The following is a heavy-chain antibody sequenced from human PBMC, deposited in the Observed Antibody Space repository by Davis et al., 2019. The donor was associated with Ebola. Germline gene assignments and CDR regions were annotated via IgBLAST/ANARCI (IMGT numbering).Heavy chain of an antibody. CDR1: GDSISSRNW. D-gene: IGHD3-9*01. V-gene: IGHV4-4*02. Sequence: MPGGSLRLSCAVSGDSISSRNWWSWVRQSPGKGLEWIGEIYHSGSTSYNPSLKSRVTISLDTSKNQFSLRLTSVTAADTAVYYCARSHSDWLLPFDYWGQGTLATVSS. CDR3: ARSHSDWLLPFDY. CDR2: IYHSGST. J-gene: IGHJ4*02.